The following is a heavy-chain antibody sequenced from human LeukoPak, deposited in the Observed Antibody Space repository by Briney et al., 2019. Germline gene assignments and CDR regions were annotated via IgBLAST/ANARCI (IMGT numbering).Heavy chain of an antibody. CDR2: IKPNSGGT. CDR3: ARDSGVAAGS. Sequence: ASVKVSCKASGYAFTGYYMHWVRQAPGQGREWMGWIKPNSGGTNYAQKFQGRVTMNRDTSISTAYMELSRLRSDDTAVYYCARDSGVAAGSWGQGTLVTVSS. J-gene: IGHJ4*02. V-gene: IGHV1-2*02. CDR1: GYAFTGYY. D-gene: IGHD6-13*01.